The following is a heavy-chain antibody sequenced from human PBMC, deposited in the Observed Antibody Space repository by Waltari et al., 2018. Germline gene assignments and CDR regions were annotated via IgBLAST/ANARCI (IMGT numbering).Heavy chain of an antibody. V-gene: IGHV1-8*01. J-gene: IGHJ6*02. D-gene: IGHD6-19*01. Sequence: QVQLVQSGAEVKKPGASVKVSCKASGYTFTSYDINWVRQATGQGLEWRGWTNPNIGKPVYAQKFQGRVTMTRNTAISTAYMELSSLRSEDTAVYYCARAYSSGRSYYYYGMDVWGQGTTVTVSS. CDR2: TNPNIGKP. CDR1: GYTFTSYD. CDR3: ARAYSSGRSYYYYGMDV.